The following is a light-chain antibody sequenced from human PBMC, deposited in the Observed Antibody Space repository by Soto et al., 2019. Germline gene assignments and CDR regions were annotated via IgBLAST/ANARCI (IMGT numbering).Light chain of an antibody. Sequence: EIVLTQSPATLSLSPGERATLSCRASQSVSSYLAWYQQKPGQAPRLLIYDASNRATGIPSRFSGSGSGTHFTISLSSLEPEDFSVYCCQQRSNWPVTFGPGTKVDIK. CDR3: QQRSNWPVT. CDR2: DAS. J-gene: IGKJ3*01. V-gene: IGKV3-11*01. CDR1: QSVSSY.